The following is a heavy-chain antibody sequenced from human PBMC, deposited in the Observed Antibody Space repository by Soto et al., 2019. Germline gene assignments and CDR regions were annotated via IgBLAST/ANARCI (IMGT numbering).Heavy chain of an antibody. CDR1: GGTFSSYA. D-gene: IGHD1-26*01. Sequence: SVKVSCKASGGTFSSYAISWVRQAPGQGLEWMGGITPIFGTANYAQKFQGRVTITADKSTSTAYMELSSLRSEDTAVYYCATGLNSGSYQVIDYWGQGTLVTVSS. CDR2: ITPIFGTA. V-gene: IGHV1-69*06. CDR3: ATGLNSGSYQVIDY. J-gene: IGHJ4*02.